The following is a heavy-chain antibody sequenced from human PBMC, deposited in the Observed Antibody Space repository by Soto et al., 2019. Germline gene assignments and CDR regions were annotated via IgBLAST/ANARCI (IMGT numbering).Heavy chain of an antibody. V-gene: IGHV4-59*01. J-gene: IGHJ4*02. D-gene: IGHD1-20*01. Sequence: SETLSLTCTVSGGSISSYYWSWIRQPPGKGLEWIGYIYYSGSTNYNPSLKSRVTISVDTSRNQFSLKLSSVTAADTAVYYCARPTYNSGSPFDYWGQGTLVTVS. CDR1: GGSISSYY. CDR2: IYYSGST. CDR3: ARPTYNSGSPFDY.